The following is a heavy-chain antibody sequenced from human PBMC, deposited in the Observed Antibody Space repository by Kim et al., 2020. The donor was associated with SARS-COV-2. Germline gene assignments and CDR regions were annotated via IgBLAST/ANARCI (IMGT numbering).Heavy chain of an antibody. V-gene: IGHV1-69*01. Sequence: KVQGRVTITADESTSTAYMELSSLRSEDTAVYYCARGRRGVVVPAVAGYWGQGTLVTVSS. D-gene: IGHD2-2*01. CDR3: ARGRRGVVVPAVAGY. J-gene: IGHJ4*02.